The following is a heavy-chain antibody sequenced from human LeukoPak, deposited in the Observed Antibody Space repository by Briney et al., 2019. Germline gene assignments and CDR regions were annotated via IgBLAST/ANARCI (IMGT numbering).Heavy chain of an antibody. Sequence: SETLSLTCAVYGGSFSGYYWSWIRQPPGKGLEWIGEINHSGSTNYNPSLKSRVTISVDTSKNQFSLKLSSVTAADTAVYYCARLYYYDSSGYYYGYYFDYWGQGTLVTVSS. CDR1: GGSFSGYY. J-gene: IGHJ4*02. CDR3: ARLYYYDSSGYYYGYYFDY. D-gene: IGHD3-22*01. V-gene: IGHV4-34*01. CDR2: INHSGST.